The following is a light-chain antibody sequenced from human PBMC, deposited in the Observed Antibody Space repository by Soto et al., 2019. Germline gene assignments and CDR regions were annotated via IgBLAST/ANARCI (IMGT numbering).Light chain of an antibody. CDR2: DAS. V-gene: IGKV3-15*01. Sequence: DIVMTQSPATLSVSPGDRATLSCSASQSISNNLAWYQQKPGQAPRLLIYDASTRATGVPARFSGSGSGTEFALTISGLRSEDFAVYYCQQCTNWPPYTFGQGTRLEIK. CDR1: QSISNN. CDR3: QQCTNWPPYT. J-gene: IGKJ5*01.